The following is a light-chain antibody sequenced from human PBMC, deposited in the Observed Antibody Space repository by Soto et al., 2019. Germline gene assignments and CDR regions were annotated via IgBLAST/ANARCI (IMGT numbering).Light chain of an antibody. J-gene: IGLJ3*02. V-gene: IGLV1-44*01. Sequence: QSVLTQPPSASGTPGQRVTISCSGTSSNIGTYTVNWYQQLPGTAPTLLIYTDYQRPSGVPDRFSGSKSGTSASLAINGLHAEDEADYYCASWDDNLNGGVFGGGTKVTVL. CDR1: SSNIGTYT. CDR3: ASWDDNLNGGV. CDR2: TDY.